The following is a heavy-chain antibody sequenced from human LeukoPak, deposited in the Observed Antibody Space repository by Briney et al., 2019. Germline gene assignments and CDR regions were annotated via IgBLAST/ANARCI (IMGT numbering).Heavy chain of an antibody. V-gene: IGHV3-21*01. Sequence: GGSLRLSCAASGFTFSTYAMNWVPQAPGKGLEWVSSVSSSGVSIFHADSVKGRFTISRDNSKNTLYLQMNSLRAEDTAVYYCASPDHSRGYYYYMDVWGKGTTVTVSS. D-gene: IGHD4-11*01. CDR3: ASPDHSRGYYYYMDV. CDR1: GFTFSTYA. J-gene: IGHJ6*03. CDR2: VSSSGVSI.